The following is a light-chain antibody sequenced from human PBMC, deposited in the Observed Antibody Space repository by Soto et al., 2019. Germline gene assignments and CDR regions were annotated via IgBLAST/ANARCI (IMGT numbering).Light chain of an antibody. CDR2: ENN. CDR1: GSNIENNF. CDR3: ATWDTSLSAGV. J-gene: IGLJ1*01. Sequence: QSVLRQPPSVCAAPGQKGTVSCSWNGSNIENNFVSWYRQLPGTAPKLLIYENNRRPSGIPDRLSGSKSGTSATLDIAGLETGDEADYYCATWDTSLSAGVFGPGTKVTVL. V-gene: IGLV1-51*02.